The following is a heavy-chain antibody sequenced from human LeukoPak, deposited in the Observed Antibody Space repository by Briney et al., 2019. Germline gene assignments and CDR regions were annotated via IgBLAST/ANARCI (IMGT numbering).Heavy chain of an antibody. J-gene: IGHJ6*02. D-gene: IGHD6-6*01. CDR1: GGSISSYY. V-gene: IGHV4-4*07. CDR2: IYTSGST. CDR3: ARDLSVPYSSSSGRYYYYYYGMDV. Sequence: SETLSLTCTVSGGSISSYYWSWIRQPAGKGLEWIGRIYTSGSTNYNPSLKSRVTISVDTSKNQFSLKLSSVTAADTAVYYCARDLSVPYSSSSGRYYYYYYGMDVWGQGTTVTVSS.